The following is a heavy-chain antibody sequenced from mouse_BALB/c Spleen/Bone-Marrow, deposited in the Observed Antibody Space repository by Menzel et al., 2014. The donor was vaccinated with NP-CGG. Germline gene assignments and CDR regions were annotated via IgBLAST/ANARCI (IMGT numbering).Heavy chain of an antibody. CDR1: GFTFSSYT. CDR3: TRIYYDYAWFAY. J-gene: IGHJ3*01. D-gene: IGHD2-4*01. Sequence: EVKLVESGGGLVKPGGSLKLSCAASGFTFSSYTMSWVRQTPEKRLEWVATISSGGSYTYYPDSVKGRFTISRDNAKNTLYLQMGSLKSEDTAMYYCTRIYYDYAWFAYWGQGTLVTVSA. CDR2: ISSGGSYT. V-gene: IGHV5-6-4*01.